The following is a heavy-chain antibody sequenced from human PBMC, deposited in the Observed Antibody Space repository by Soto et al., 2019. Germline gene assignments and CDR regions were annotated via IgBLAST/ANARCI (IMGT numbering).Heavy chain of an antibody. V-gene: IGHV3-21*01. J-gene: IGHJ4*02. Sequence: TGGSLRRSCAASGFTFSSYSMNWVRQAPGKGLEWVSSISSSSSYIYYADSVKGRFTISRDNAKNSLYLQMNSLRAEDTAVYYCARSYGDFVYYFYYWGQGTLVTVSS. CDR3: ARSYGDFVYYFYY. CDR2: ISSSSSYI. D-gene: IGHD4-17*01. CDR1: GFTFSSYS.